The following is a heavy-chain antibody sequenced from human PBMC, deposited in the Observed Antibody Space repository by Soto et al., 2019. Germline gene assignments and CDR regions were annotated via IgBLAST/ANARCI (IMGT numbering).Heavy chain of an antibody. CDR3: VKDQDLIQGV. CDR1: GFTFSNYA. CDR2: ISDSGGST. V-gene: IGHV3-23*01. D-gene: IGHD5-18*01. J-gene: IGHJ4*02. Sequence: GGSLRLSCAASGFTFSNYAMSWVRQAPGKGLDWVSTISDSGGSTYYADSVKGRFTISRDNSKNTLYLQMSSLRAEDTAVYYCVKDQDLIQGVWGQGTLVTVSS.